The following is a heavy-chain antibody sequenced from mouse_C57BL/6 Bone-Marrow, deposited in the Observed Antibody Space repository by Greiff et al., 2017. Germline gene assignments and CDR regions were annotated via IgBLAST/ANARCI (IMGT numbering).Heavy chain of an antibody. CDR1: GFTFSSYA. Sequence: EVQLVESGGGLVKPGGSLKLSCAASGFTFSSYAMSWVRQTPEKRLEWVATISDGGSYTYYPDNVKGRFTISRDNAKNNLYLQMSHLKSEDTAMYYCARDQAPSSSYWYFDVWGTGTTVTVSS. CDR3: ARDQAPSSSYWYFDV. V-gene: IGHV5-4*01. J-gene: IGHJ1*03. CDR2: ISDGGSYT. D-gene: IGHD1-1*01.